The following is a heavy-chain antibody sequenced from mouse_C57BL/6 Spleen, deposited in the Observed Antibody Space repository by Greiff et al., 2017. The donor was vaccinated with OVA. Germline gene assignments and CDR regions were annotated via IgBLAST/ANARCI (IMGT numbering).Heavy chain of an antibody. CDR1: GFNIKNTY. J-gene: IGHJ2*01. CDR2: IDPANGTT. V-gene: IGHV14-3*01. CDR3: ARLGSLSSFDY. D-gene: IGHD6-2*01. Sequence: VQLQQSVAELVRPGASVKLSCTASGFNIKNTYMHWVKQRPEQGLEWIGRIDPANGTTKYAPKFQGQATITADTSSNPACLPLSSLTSEYTAIYYCARLGSLSSFDYWGQGTTLTVSS.